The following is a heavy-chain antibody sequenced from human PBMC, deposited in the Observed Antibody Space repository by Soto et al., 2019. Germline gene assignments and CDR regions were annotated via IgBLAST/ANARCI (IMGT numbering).Heavy chain of an antibody. CDR3: ARYTIWGQRRYVMDV. D-gene: IGHD3-16*01. CDR1: GGSISSGGYY. Sequence: SETLSLTCTVSGGSISSGGYYWSWIRQHPGKGLEWIGYIYYSGSTYYNPSLKSRVTISVDTSKNQFSLKLSSVTAADTAVYYCARYTIWGQRRYVMDVWGQGTTVTVSS. J-gene: IGHJ6*02. V-gene: IGHV4-31*03. CDR2: IYYSGST.